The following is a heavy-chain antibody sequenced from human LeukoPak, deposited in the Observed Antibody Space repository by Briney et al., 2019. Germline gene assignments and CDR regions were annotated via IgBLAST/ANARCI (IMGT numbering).Heavy chain of an antibody. CDR1: GFTFSDYY. Sequence: GGSLRLSRAASGFTFSDYYMSWIRQAPGKGLEWASYISSSGSTIYYADSVKGRFTISRDNAKNSLYLQMNSLRAEDTAVYYCARVEQLVRDYFDYWGQGTLVTVSS. CDR2: ISSSGSTI. CDR3: ARVEQLVRDYFDY. D-gene: IGHD6-6*01. V-gene: IGHV3-11*01. J-gene: IGHJ4*02.